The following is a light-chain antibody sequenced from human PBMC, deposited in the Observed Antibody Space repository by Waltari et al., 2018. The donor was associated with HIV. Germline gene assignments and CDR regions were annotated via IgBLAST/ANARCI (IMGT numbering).Light chain of an antibody. CDR2: RDT. V-gene: IGLV3-9*01. Sequence: SYDLTQPLPVSVARGQTATISCGGDNIGRKVVHWYQQKPGQAPLLVIYRDTHRPSGIPDRFSGSNSGNTATLTISRAQPGDEADFYCQVWDSSTAFFGGGTKLTVL. CDR3: QVWDSSTAF. CDR1: NIGRKV. J-gene: IGLJ2*01.